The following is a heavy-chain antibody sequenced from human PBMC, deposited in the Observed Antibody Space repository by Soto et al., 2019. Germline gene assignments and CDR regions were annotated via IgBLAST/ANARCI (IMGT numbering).Heavy chain of an antibody. D-gene: IGHD5-12*01. Sequence: SETLSLTCTVSGGSISSGAYSWSWIRQPPGKGLEWVGYIYHSGSTYYNPSLKSRVTISVDRSKNRFSLNLNSVTAADTAIYFCAREGNLGRWLQPLDFWGQGTLVTVSS. J-gene: IGHJ4*02. CDR1: GGSISSGAYS. CDR3: AREGNLGRWLQPLDF. CDR2: IYHSGST. V-gene: IGHV4-30-2*01.